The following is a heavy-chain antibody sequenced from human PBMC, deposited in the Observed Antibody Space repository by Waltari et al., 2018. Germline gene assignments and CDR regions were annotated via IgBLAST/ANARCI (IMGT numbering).Heavy chain of an antibody. Sequence: QLQLQESGPGLVKPSETLSLTCTVSGGSISSSSYYWGRTRQPPGKGLAWIGSIYYSGSTYYNPSLKSRVTISVDTSKNQFSLKLSSVTAADTAVYYCARGLTTVTTGYYYYYGMDVWGQGTTVTVSS. D-gene: IGHD4-17*01. V-gene: IGHV4-39*07. CDR2: IYYSGST. CDR3: ARGLTTVTTGYYYYYGMDV. CDR1: GGSISSSSYY. J-gene: IGHJ6*02.